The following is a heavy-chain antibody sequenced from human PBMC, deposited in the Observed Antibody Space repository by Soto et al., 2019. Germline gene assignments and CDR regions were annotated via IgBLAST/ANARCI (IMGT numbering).Heavy chain of an antibody. D-gene: IGHD3-10*01. Sequence: VQLVQCGAEVKKPGEALKISCKGSGYSFAWYCIAWVRQMPGKGLEWMGIIYSGDSDIRYSPSLQGQVTISGDKSISTAYLQWSSLKASDSAIYYCARRGSGRNAMDVWGQGNTVTGSS. CDR1: GYSFAWYC. V-gene: IGHV5-51*03. J-gene: IGHJ6*02. CDR2: IYSGDSDI. CDR3: ARRGSGRNAMDV.